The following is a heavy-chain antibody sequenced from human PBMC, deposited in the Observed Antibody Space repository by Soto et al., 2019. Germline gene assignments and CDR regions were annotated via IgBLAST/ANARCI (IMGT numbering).Heavy chain of an antibody. CDR3: ASGHDAYKVRY. CDR2: IYYTGNT. Sequence: TLSLTCTVSGGSVSSGGTGSYWTWIRQLPGKGLEWIGYIYYTGNTYYNPSLKSRPTISIDTSENQFSLKLTSVTAADTAVYFCASGHDAYKVRYWGQGTLVTVSS. D-gene: IGHD1-1*01. J-gene: IGHJ4*02. V-gene: IGHV4-31*03. CDR1: GGSVSSGGTGSY.